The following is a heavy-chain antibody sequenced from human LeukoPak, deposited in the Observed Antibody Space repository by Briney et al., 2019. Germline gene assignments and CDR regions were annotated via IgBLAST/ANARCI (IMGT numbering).Heavy chain of an antibody. CDR1: GGSISSSNW. CDR3: ARSGVVTTNSYYYYYMDV. Sequence: SGTLSLTCAVSGGSISSSNWWSWVRQPAGRGLEWIGRIYTSGSTNYNPSLKSRVTISVDTSKNQFSLKLSSVTAADTAVYYCARSGVVTTNSYYYYYMDVWGKGTTVTVSS. D-gene: IGHD3-3*01. V-gene: IGHV4-4*02. CDR2: IYTSGST. J-gene: IGHJ6*03.